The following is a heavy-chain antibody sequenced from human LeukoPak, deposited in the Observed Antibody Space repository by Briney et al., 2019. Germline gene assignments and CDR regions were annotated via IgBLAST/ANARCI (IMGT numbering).Heavy chain of an antibody. J-gene: IGHJ4*02. V-gene: IGHV1-69*05. CDR2: IIPIFGTA. Sequence: SVKVSCEASGGTFSSYAISWVRQAPGQGLEWMGRIIPIFGTANYAQKFQGRVTITTDESTSTAYMELSSLRSEDTAVYYCARDEGGDASVWPHFDYWGQGTLVTVSS. CDR1: GGTFSSYA. CDR3: ARDEGGDASVWPHFDY. D-gene: IGHD3-16*01.